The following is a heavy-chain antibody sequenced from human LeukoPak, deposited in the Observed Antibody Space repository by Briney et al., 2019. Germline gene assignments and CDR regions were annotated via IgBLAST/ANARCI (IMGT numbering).Heavy chain of an antibody. CDR1: GFTFSSYW. V-gene: IGHV3-74*01. D-gene: IGHD3-10*01. J-gene: IGHJ4*02. CDR2: INSDGSST. Sequence: GGSLRLSCAASGFTFSSYWMHWVRQAPGKGLVWVSRINSDGSSTSYADSVKGRFTISRDNAKNTLYLQMNSLRAEDTAVYYCARGGTMVRGDYWGQGTLVTVSS. CDR3: ARGGTMVRGDY.